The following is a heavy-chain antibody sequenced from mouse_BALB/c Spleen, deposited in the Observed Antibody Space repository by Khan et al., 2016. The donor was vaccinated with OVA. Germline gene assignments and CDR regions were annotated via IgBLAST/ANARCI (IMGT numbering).Heavy chain of an antibody. J-gene: IGHJ3*01. Sequence: QMQLEESGAELAKPGASLKMSCTASGYSFITYWIHWVKQRPGQGLEWIGYIDPSTGYAEYNQKLTDKATLTADKSSSTAYMQLTSLTSEDSAVYYCARRGLKGIFVYWGQGTLVTVSA. CDR1: GYSFITYW. D-gene: IGHD1-3*01. V-gene: IGHV1-7*01. CDR2: IDPSTGYA. CDR3: ARRGLKGIFVY.